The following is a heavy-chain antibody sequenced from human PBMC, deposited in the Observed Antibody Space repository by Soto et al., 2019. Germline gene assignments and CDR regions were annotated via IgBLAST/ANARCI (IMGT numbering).Heavy chain of an antibody. CDR1: GFTFSSYA. V-gene: IGHV3-23*01. D-gene: IGHD3-22*01. J-gene: IGHJ4*02. Sequence: EVQLLESGGDLVQPGGSLRLSCAASGFTFSSYAMSWVRQAPGKGLGWVSTISGRGDDTYYTDSVKGRFTISRDNSTNTLYVHMNSLRAEDTAVYYCARAQPTYSSSYFDYWGQETLVTFSS. CDR3: ARAQPTYSSSYFDY. CDR2: ISGRGDDT.